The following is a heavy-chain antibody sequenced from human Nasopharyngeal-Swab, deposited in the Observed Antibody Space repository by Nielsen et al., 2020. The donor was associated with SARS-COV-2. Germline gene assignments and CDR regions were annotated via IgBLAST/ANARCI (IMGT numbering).Heavy chain of an antibody. CDR2: TIPIFGTA. J-gene: IGHJ6*02. V-gene: IGHV1-69*13. CDR3: ASPREIKDYYYGMDV. Sequence: SVKVSCKASGGTFSSYAISWVRQAPGQGLEWMGGTIPIFGTANYAQKFQGRVTITADESTSTAYMELSSLRSEDTAVYYCASPREIKDYYYGMDVWGQGTTVTVSS. CDR1: GGTFSSYA.